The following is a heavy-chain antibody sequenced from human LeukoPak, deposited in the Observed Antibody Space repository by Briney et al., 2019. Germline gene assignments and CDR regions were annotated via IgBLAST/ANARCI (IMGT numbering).Heavy chain of an antibody. Sequence: PSQTLSLTCTVSGGSISSGSYYWSWIRQPAGKGLEWIGRIYTSGSTNYNPSLKSRVTISVDTSKNQFSLKLSSVTAADTAVYYCARGAVAGTFYYYYYMDVWGKGTTVTISS. J-gene: IGHJ6*03. V-gene: IGHV4-61*02. CDR3: ARGAVAGTFYYYYYMDV. CDR1: GGSISSGSYY. D-gene: IGHD6-19*01. CDR2: IYTSGST.